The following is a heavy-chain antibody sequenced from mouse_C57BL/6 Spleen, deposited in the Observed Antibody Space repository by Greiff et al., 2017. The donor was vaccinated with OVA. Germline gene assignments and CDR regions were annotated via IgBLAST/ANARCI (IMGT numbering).Heavy chain of an antibody. CDR3: AREGTAQATLFAY. J-gene: IGHJ3*01. CDR2: ISSGSSTI. V-gene: IGHV5-17*01. CDR1: GFTFSDYG. D-gene: IGHD3-2*02. Sequence: EVQRVESGGGLVKPGGSLKLSCAASGFTFSDYGMHWVRQAPEKGLEWVAYISSGSSTIYYADTVKGRFTISRDNAKNTLFLQMTSLRSEDTAMYYCAREGTAQATLFAYWGQGTLVTVSA.